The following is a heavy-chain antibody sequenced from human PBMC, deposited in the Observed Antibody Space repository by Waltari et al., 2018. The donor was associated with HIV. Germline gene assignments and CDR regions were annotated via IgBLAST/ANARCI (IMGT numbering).Heavy chain of an antibody. Sequence: QVQQEESGSGLVQPSETLSLTCTVSGGSITSHDWSWIRLPAGKGLEWIGRIYTSGSTNYNPSLKSRVTLSVDTSMNQFSLKLSSVTAADTAVYYCARGLRLGELSLYKYAFDIWGQGTMVTVSS. CDR2: IYTSGST. V-gene: IGHV4-4*07. CDR3: ARGLRLGELSLYKYAFDI. CDR1: GGSITSHD. J-gene: IGHJ3*02. D-gene: IGHD3-16*02.